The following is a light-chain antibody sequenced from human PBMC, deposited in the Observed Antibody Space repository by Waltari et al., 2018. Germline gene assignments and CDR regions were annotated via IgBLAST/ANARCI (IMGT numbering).Light chain of an antibody. CDR2: GAS. Sequence: EIVLTQSPGTLSLSPGARATLSCRASQRVTSTYLAWYQQKPGQAPRLLIYGASNRASGIPDRFSGSGSGTDYTLTSSRLEPEDFAVYYCQQYGTSPRTFGPGTKLEIK. CDR1: QRVTSTY. V-gene: IGKV3-20*01. CDR3: QQYGTSPRT. J-gene: IGKJ1*01.